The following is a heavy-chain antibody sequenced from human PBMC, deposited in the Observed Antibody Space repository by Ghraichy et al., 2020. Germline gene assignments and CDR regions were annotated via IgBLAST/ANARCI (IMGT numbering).Heavy chain of an antibody. D-gene: IGHD3-10*01. Sequence: GGSLRLSCVASGFTFNNYGMHWVRQAPGKGLEWVSFIRYDGSYKYFAGSVNGPFTISRDDSENTFYLQLNILSTEATAVYYCAKDAEFEAYGSAIYYLDFWGQGAQVAVSS. V-gene: IGHV3-30*02. CDR2: IRYDGSYK. CDR1: GFTFNNYG. CDR3: AKDAEFEAYGSAIYYLDF. J-gene: IGHJ4*02.